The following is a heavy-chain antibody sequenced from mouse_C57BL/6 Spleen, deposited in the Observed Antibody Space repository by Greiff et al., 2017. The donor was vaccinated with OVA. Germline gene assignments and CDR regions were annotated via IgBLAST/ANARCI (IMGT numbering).Heavy chain of an antibody. V-gene: IGHV5-9-1*02. J-gene: IGHJ4*01. CDR3: TRGLRYYAMDY. CDR2: ISTGGDYI. Sequence: DVLLVESGEGLVKPGGSLKLSCAASGFTFSSYAMSWVRQTPEKRLEWVAYISTGGDYIYYADTVKGRFTITRDNARNTLYLQMSSLKSEDTAMYYCTRGLRYYAMDYWGQGTSVTVSS. D-gene: IGHD1-1*01. CDR1: GFTFSSYA.